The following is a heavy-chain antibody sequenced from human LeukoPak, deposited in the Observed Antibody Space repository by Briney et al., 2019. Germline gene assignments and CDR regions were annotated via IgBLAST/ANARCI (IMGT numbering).Heavy chain of an antibody. CDR1: GGSISSYY. CDR3: GRGVRGRWYFEL. D-gene: IGHD3-10*01. J-gene: IGHJ2*01. V-gene: IGHV4-59*01. Sequence: ASETLSLTCTVSGGSISSYYWRWIRQPPGKGLEWIGYIYYSGSTNYNPSLKNRDTISLDTSKNKCSLKLSSVTAANTAVYYCGRGVRGRWYFELWGRGTLVTVSS. CDR2: IYYSGST.